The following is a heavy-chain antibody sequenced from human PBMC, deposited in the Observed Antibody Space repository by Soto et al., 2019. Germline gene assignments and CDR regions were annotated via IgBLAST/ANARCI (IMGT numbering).Heavy chain of an antibody. Sequence: ASVKVSCKASGYSFTDYHIHWVRQAPGQGLEWLGRINPKGGGTSTAQKFQGWVTMTTDTSISTASIELTRLTSDDTAICYCARGDSTDCSNGVCSIFYNHGMDVWGQGTTVTVSS. CDR3: ARGDSTDCSNGVCSIFYNHGMDV. J-gene: IGHJ6*02. D-gene: IGHD2-8*01. CDR1: GYSFTDYH. V-gene: IGHV1-2*04. CDR2: INPKGGGT.